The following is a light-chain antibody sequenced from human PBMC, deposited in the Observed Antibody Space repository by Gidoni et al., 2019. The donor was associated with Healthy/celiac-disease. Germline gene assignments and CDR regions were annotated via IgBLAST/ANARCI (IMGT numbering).Light chain of an antibody. CDR1: SSNIGSNT. Sequence: QSVLTQPPSSSGTPGQRVTISCSGSSSNIGSNTVNWYQQLPGTAPKLLISSNNQRPSGVPDRFAGSKSGTSASLAISVLQSEDEADYYCAACDDSLNGPVFGGGTKLTVL. J-gene: IGLJ3*02. V-gene: IGLV1-44*01. CDR2: SNN. CDR3: AACDDSLNGPV.